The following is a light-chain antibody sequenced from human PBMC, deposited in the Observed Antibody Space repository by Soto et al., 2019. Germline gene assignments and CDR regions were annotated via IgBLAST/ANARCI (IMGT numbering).Light chain of an antibody. CDR2: NNN. CDR3: QSYDSSLSAWV. Sequence: QSVLTQPPSVSGAPGQRVTISCTGSTSNIGAPFDVHWYQQFPGTAPKLLIFNNNHRPSGVPDRLSGSKSGSSASLAITGLQADDEADYYCQSYDSSLSAWVFGTGTKLTVL. J-gene: IGLJ1*01. V-gene: IGLV1-40*01. CDR1: TSNIGAPFD.